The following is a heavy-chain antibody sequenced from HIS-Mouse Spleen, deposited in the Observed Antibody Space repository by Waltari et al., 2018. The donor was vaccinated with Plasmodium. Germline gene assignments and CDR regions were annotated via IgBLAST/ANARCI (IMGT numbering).Heavy chain of an antibody. V-gene: IGHV3-7*01. CDR3: ASSWYWYFDL. CDR2: IKQDGSEK. J-gene: IGHJ2*01. Sequence: EVQLVESGGGLVQPGGSLRFSCAASGFTFSRYWMSWGRQAPGKGLEWVANIKQDGSEKYYVDSVKGRFTISRDNAKNSLYLQMNSLRAEDTAVYYCASSWYWYFDLWGRGTLVTVSS. CDR1: GFTFSRYW. D-gene: IGHD6-13*01.